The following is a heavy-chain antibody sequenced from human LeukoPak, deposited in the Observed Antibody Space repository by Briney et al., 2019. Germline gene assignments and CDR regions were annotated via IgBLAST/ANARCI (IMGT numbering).Heavy chain of an antibody. D-gene: IGHD4-17*01. CDR2: IYYSGST. CDR3: ARAPDYGDYHDY. J-gene: IGHJ4*02. CDR1: GGSISSYY. Sequence: PSETLSLTCTVSGGSISSYYWSWIRQPPGKGLEWIGYIYYSGSTNYNPSLKSRVTISVDTSKNQFSLKLSSVTAADTAVYYCARAPDYGDYHDYWGQGTLVTVTS. V-gene: IGHV4-59*01.